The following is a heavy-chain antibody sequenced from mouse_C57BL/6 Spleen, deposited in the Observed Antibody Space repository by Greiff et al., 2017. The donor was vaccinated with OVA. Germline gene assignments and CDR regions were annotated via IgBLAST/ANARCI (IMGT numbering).Heavy chain of an antibody. J-gene: IGHJ2*01. CDR1: GFSFTSYA. V-gene: IGHV2-9-1*01. CDR3: ARIYYGYAEGFDY. D-gene: IGHD2-2*01. Sequence: VKLQESGPGLVAPSQSLSISCTVSGFSFTSYAISWVSQPPGKGLEWLGVIWPGGGTNYNSALKSRLSISKDNSKSPVFLQMNSLQTDDTAVYYCARIYYGYAEGFDYWGQGTTLTVSS. CDR2: IWPGGGT.